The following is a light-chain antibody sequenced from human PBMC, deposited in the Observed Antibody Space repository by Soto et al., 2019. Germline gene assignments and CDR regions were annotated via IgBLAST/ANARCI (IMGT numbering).Light chain of an antibody. CDR2: GNT. V-gene: IGLV1-40*01. J-gene: IGLJ1*01. CDR1: SLNIGSTYD. CDR3: QSYDDSLSVHYV. Sequence: QSVLTQPPSVSGAPGQRVTISCTGSSLNIGSTYDVQWYQQLPGTAPKLLIHGNTNRPSGVPGRCSGSKSGTSASLAITGLQADDEADYYCQSYDDSLSVHYVFGTGTKLTVL.